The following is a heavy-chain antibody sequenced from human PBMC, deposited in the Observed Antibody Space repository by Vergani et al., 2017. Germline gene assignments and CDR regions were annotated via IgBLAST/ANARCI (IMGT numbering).Heavy chain of an antibody. CDR1: GFTFNIYA. V-gene: IGHV3-23*01. Sequence: EVQLLESGGGLVQPGGSLRLSCAASGFTFNIYAMSWVRQAPGKGLEWVSAISGSGGNTYYADSVKGRFTISRDNSKNTLFLQMISLRAEDTAVYYCAKMLMREKYYYYGMDVWGQGTTVTVSS. J-gene: IGHJ6*02. CDR2: ISGSGGNT. D-gene: IGHD3-16*01. CDR3: AKMLMREKYYYYGMDV.